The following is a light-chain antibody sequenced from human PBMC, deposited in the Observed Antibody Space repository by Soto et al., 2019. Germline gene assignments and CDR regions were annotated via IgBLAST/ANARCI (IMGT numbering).Light chain of an antibody. CDR2: DAS. CDR3: QERSNWPPFT. V-gene: IGKV3-11*01. Sequence: DILLTQSPSTLSLSPAARATLSCTASQSVSNNLAWYQQKPGQAPRLLIYDASNMATEIPARFSGSGSGTDFTLTISSLEPEDFAVYYCQERSNWPPFTFGQGTKVDIK. J-gene: IGKJ2*01. CDR1: QSVSNN.